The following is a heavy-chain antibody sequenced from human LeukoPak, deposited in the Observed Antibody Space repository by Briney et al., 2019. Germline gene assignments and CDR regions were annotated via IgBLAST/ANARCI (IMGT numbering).Heavy chain of an antibody. J-gene: IGHJ4*02. CDR2: IYHVGNT. V-gene: IGHV4-38-2*02. CDR1: GDSISSGYY. Sequence: PSQTLSLTCTVSGDSISSGYYWGWIRQPPGKGLEWIGSIYHVGNTYYNPSLKSRVTISVDTSKNQFSLKLSSVTAADTAVYYCVRSYQGSGWYHLDYWGQGTLVTVSS. D-gene: IGHD6-19*01. CDR3: VRSYQGSGWYHLDY.